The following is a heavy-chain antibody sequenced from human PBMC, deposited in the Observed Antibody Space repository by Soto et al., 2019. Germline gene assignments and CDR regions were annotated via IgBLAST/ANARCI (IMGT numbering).Heavy chain of an antibody. J-gene: IGHJ6*02. V-gene: IGHV1-18*01. D-gene: IGHD2-21*02. CDR3: VQSRCGGDCLTFYSSHAYYGLDV. CDR1: GYTFTSYG. Sequence: ASVKVSCKASGYTFTSYGISWVRQAPGQGLEGMGWISAYNGNTNYAQKLQGRVTITKDTSKKQVVLTMTNMDPVDTATYYCVQSRCGGDCLTFYSSHAYYGLDVWGQGTTVTVSS. CDR2: ISAYNGNT.